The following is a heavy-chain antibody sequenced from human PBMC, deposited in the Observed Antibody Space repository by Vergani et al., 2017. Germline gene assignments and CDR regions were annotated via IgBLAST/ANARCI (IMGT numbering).Heavy chain of an antibody. V-gene: IGHV5-10-1*03. CDR3: ASHDSSGWYGENDAFDI. CDR2: IDPSDSYT. Sequence: EVQLVQSGAEVKKPGESLRISCKGSGYSFTSYWISWVRQMPGKGLEWMGRIDPSDSYTNYSPSFQGHVTISADKSISTAYLQWSSLKASDTAMYYCASHDSSGWYGENDAFDIWGQGTMVTVSS. D-gene: IGHD6-19*01. CDR1: GYSFTSYW. J-gene: IGHJ3*02.